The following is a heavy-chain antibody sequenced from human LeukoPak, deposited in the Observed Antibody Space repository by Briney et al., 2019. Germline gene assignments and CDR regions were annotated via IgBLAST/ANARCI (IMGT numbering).Heavy chain of an antibody. Sequence: PSQTLSLTCTVSGGSNSSGGYYWSWIRQHPGKGLEWIGYIYYSGSTYYNPSLKSRVTISVDTSKNQFSLKLSSVTAADTAVYYCGRDRRIFLVRGFDDWFDPWGQGTLVTVSS. CDR2: IYYSGST. J-gene: IGHJ5*02. CDR3: GRDRRIFLVRGFDDWFDP. D-gene: IGHD3-10*01. V-gene: IGHV4-31*03. CDR1: GGSNSSGGYY.